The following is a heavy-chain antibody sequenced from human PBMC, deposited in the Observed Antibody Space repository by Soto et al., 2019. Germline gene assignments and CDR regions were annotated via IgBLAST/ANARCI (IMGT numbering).Heavy chain of an antibody. J-gene: IGHJ4*02. CDR3: ARNKYYYDSSGHPDY. V-gene: IGHV4-30-2*01. Sequence: SETLSLTCAVSGGSISRGGYSWSWIRQPPGKGLEWIGYIYHSGSTYYNPSLKSRVTISEDRSKNQFSLKLSSVTAADTAVYYCARNKYYYDSSGHPDYWGQGTLVTVSS. CDR1: GGSISRGGYS. D-gene: IGHD3-22*01. CDR2: IYHSGST.